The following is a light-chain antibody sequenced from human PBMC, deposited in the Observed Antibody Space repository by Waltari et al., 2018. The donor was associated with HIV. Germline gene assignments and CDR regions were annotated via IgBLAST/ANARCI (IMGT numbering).Light chain of an antibody. CDR3: QQRSNWPLSLT. V-gene: IGKV3-11*01. Sequence: EIVLTQSPATLSLSPGERATLSCRASQSVSSYLAWYQQKPGQAPRLLFYDASNRATGIPGRFSGSGSVTDFTLTISSLEPEDFAVYYCQQRSNWPLSLTFGGGTKVEIK. J-gene: IGKJ4*01. CDR2: DAS. CDR1: QSVSSY.